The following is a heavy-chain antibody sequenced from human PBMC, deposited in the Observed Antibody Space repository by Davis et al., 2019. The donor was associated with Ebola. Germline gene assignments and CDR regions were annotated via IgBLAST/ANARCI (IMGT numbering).Heavy chain of an antibody. Sequence: GESLKISCAASGFTFSNAWMNWVRQAPGKGLEWVGRIKSKTDGGTTDYAAPVKGRFTISRDDSKNTLYLQMNSLKTEDTAVYYCTTEGGYCTNGVCHYYYYYYGMDVWGQGTTVTVSS. D-gene: IGHD2-8*01. J-gene: IGHJ6*02. CDR2: IKSKTDGGTT. CDR1: GFTFSNAW. CDR3: TTEGGYCTNGVCHYYYYYYGMDV. V-gene: IGHV3-15*07.